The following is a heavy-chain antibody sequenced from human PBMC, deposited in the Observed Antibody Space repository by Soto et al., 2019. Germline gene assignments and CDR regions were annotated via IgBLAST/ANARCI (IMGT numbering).Heavy chain of an antibody. Sequence: QITLKESGPTLVKPTQTLTLTCTFSGFSLSTSGVGVGWIRQPPGKALEWLALIYWDDDKRYSPSLKSRLTITXXTXKXXVVLTMTNMDPVYTATYYCARTVNPYSNYEDGMDVWGQGTTVTVSS. CDR1: GFSLSTSGVG. J-gene: IGHJ6*02. CDR3: ARTVNPYSNYEDGMDV. D-gene: IGHD4-4*01. CDR2: IYWDDDK. V-gene: IGHV2-5*02.